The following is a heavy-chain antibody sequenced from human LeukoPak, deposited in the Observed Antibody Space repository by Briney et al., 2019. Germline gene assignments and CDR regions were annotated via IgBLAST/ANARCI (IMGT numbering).Heavy chain of an antibody. Sequence: SETLSLTCTVSGGSISSFYWTCIRQPLGKGLEWIGYLYYSGITNYNPSLKSRVTISLDTSKKQFSLKLSSVTAADTAVYYCASLYSSSWYRSTNWFDPWGQGTLVTVSS. CDR2: LYYSGIT. V-gene: IGHV4-59*01. D-gene: IGHD6-13*01. CDR3: ASLYSSSWYRSTNWFDP. CDR1: GGSISSFY. J-gene: IGHJ5*02.